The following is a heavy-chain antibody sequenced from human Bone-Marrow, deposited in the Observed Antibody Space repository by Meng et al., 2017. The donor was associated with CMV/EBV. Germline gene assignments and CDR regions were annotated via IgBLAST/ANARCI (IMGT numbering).Heavy chain of an antibody. J-gene: IGHJ4*02. CDR3: ARDPESGGNSGY. Sequence: GGSLRLSCAASGFTVSSNYMSWVRQAPGKGLEWVSVIYSGGSTYYAGSVKGRFTISRDNSKNTLYLQMNSLRAEDTAVYYCARDPESGGNSGYWGQGTLVTVSS. CDR2: IYSGGST. V-gene: IGHV3-66*02. CDR1: GFTVSSNY. D-gene: IGHD4-23*01.